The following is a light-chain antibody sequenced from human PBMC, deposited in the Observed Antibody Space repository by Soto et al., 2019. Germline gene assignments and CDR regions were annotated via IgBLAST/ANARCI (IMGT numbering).Light chain of an antibody. CDR3: FSFTTDWTHV. CDR2: EVS. J-gene: IGLJ1*01. CDR1: SSDVGAYNY. Sequence: QSVLTQPASVSGSPGQSITISCTGTSSDVGAYNYVSWFQQHPGKAPTLIISEVSNRPSGVSNRFSGSKSGNAASLTISRLQAEDEADYFCFSFTTDWTHVFGTGTKLTVL. V-gene: IGLV2-14*01.